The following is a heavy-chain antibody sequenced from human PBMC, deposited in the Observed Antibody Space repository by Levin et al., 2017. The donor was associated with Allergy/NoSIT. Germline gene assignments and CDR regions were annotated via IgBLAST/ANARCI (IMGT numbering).Heavy chain of an antibody. J-gene: IGHJ6*02. D-gene: IGHD5-12*01. CDR1: GFTFSSYG. Sequence: GGSLRLSCAASGFTFSSYGMHWVRQAPGKGLEWVAVISYDGSNKYYADSVKGRFTISRDNSKNTLYLQMNSLRAEDTAVYYCAKMGLDERVATSDYYYYGMDVWGQGTTVTVSS. CDR2: ISYDGSNK. CDR3: AKMGLDERVATSDYYYYGMDV. V-gene: IGHV3-30*18.